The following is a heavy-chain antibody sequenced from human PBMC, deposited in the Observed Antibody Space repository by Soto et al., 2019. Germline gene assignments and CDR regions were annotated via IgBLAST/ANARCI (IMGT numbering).Heavy chain of an antibody. Sequence: PSETLSLTCTFSRYSISSGVSYWSWIRQRPGKGLEWIGYISNSGSTYYNPSLQSRVTISADTSKNQLSLKLTSVTVADTAVYYCAREGPDAFDIWGQGTMVTVS. J-gene: IGHJ3*02. V-gene: IGHV4-31*03. CDR3: AREGPDAFDI. CDR1: RYSISSGVSY. CDR2: ISNSGST.